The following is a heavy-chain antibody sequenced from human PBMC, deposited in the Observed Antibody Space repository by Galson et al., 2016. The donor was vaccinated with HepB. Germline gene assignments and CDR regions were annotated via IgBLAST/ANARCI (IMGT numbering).Heavy chain of an antibody. J-gene: IGHJ6*03. CDR2: INSDETCA. CDR3: ARVSPTTTSYDFWSGKHYYSDV. Sequence: SLRLSCAASGFSFSNYWMHWVRQAPGKGLVWVSRINSDETCATYADSVKGRFTISRDNAKNSMYLQMNSLRAEDTAVYYCARVSPTTTSYDFWSGKHYYSDVRGQGTPVTLS. CDR1: GFSFSNYW. D-gene: IGHD3-3*01. V-gene: IGHV3-74*01.